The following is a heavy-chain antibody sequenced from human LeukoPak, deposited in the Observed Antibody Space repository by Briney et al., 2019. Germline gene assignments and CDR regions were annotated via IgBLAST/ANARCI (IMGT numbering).Heavy chain of an antibody. Sequence: GGSLRLSCAASGFTFSNSAMSWVRQAPGKGLAWVSTLSGSGITTYYADSVKGRFTISRDSSKNTLYLQMNSLRAEDTAVYYCAKGIYSSGWSYFDYWGHGTLVTVSS. CDR3: AKGIYSSGWSYFDY. J-gene: IGHJ4*01. V-gene: IGHV3-23*01. CDR2: LSGSGITT. D-gene: IGHD6-19*01. CDR1: GFTFSNSA.